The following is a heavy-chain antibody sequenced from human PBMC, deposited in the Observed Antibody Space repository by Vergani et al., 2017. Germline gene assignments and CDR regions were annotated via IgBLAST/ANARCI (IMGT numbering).Heavy chain of an antibody. CDR1: GFTFSSYA. J-gene: IGHJ4*02. Sequence: EVQLLESGGGLVQPGGSLRLSCAASGFTFSSYAMSWVRQAPGKGLEWVSAISGSGGSTYYADSVKGRFTISRDNSKNTLYLQMNSLRAEDTAVYYCARRKSGDGYNFDYWGQGTLVTVSS. CDR3: ARRKSGDGYNFDY. V-gene: IGHV3-23*01. D-gene: IGHD5-24*01. CDR2: ISGSGGST.